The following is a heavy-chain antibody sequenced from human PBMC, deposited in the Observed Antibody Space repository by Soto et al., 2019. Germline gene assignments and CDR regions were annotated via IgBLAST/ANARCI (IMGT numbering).Heavy chain of an antibody. CDR2: IWYDGSNK. CDR3: ASRSPALDN. Sequence: QVQLVESGGGVVQPGRSLRLSCAASGFTFSSYGMHWVRQAPGKGLEWVAVIWYDGSNKYYADSVKGRFTISRDNSKNTLYLQMNSLRAEDTAVYYCASRSPALDNWGQGTLVTVSS. J-gene: IGHJ4*02. CDR1: GFTFSSYG. D-gene: IGHD2-2*01. V-gene: IGHV3-33*01.